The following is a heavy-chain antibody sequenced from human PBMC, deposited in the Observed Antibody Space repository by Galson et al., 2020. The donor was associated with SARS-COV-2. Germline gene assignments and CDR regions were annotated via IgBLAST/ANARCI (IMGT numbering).Heavy chain of an antibody. D-gene: IGHD3-22*01. J-gene: IGHJ4*02. CDR3: ASFHSSGGNFDY. V-gene: IGHV1-18*04. CDR1: GYTFTSYG. CDR2: ISAYNGNT. Sequence: ASVKVSCKASGYTFTSYGISWVRQAPGQGLEWMGWISAYNGNTNYAQKLQGRVTMTTDTSTSTAYMELRSLRSDDTAVYYCASFHSSGGNFDYWGQGTLVTVSS.